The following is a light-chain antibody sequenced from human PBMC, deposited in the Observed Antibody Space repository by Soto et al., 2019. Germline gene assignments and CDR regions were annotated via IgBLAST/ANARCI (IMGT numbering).Light chain of an antibody. CDR1: QSVSSSY. CDR3: QQFDTSPPST. Sequence: EIVLTQSPGTLSLSPGERATLSCRASQSVSSSYLAWYQQKPGQAPRLLIYGASSRATGIPDRFSGSGSGTDFPLTISRLEPGEFAVYYCQQFDTSPPSTFGQGTRLEIK. J-gene: IGKJ5*01. CDR2: GAS. V-gene: IGKV3-20*01.